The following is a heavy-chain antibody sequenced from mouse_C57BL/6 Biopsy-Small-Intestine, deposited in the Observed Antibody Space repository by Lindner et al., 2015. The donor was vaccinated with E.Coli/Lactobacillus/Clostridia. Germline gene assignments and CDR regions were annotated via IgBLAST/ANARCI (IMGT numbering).Heavy chain of an antibody. D-gene: IGHD2-13*01. CDR1: GGTFSSYA. J-gene: IGHJ1*01. CDR2: IIPIFGTA. CDR3: ARESWDSSDYYYTMDV. Sequence: SVKVSCKASGGTFSSYAISWMRQAPGQGLEWMGGIIPIFGTANYAQKFQGRVTITADESTSTAYMELSSLRSDDTAVYYCARESWDSSDYYYTMDVWGQGTTVTVS. V-gene: IGHV1-81*01.